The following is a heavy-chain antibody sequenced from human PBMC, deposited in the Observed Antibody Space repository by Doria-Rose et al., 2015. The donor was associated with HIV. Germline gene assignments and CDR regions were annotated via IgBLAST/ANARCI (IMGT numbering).Heavy chain of an antibody. Sequence: RHAPGKGLEWVSSISISSEYLYYVDPVQGRFTISRDNAKNSVYLQMNSLRTEDTAVYYCARDHYDSGGYYRDWGQGTRVTVSS. J-gene: IGHJ4*02. D-gene: IGHD3-22*01. V-gene: IGHV3-21*03. CDR2: ISISSEYL. CDR3: ARDHYDSGGYYRD.